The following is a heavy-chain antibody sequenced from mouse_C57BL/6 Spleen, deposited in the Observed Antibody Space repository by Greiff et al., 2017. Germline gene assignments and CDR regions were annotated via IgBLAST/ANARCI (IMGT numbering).Heavy chain of an antibody. CDR1: GYTFTSYW. J-gene: IGHJ3*01. V-gene: IGHV1-69*01. CDR3: AIKAQAFAY. Sequence: QVHVKQPGAELVMPGASVKLSCKASGYTFTSYWMHWVKQRPGQGLEWIGEIDPSDSYTNYNQKFKGKSTLTVDKSSSTAYMQLSSLTSEDSAVYYCAIKAQAFAYWGQGTLVTVSA. D-gene: IGHD3-2*02. CDR2: IDPSDSYT.